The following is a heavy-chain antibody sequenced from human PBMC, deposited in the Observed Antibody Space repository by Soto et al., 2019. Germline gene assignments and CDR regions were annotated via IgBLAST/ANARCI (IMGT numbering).Heavy chain of an antibody. J-gene: IGHJ5*02. CDR1: GYSFTSYC. D-gene: IGHD3-3*01. CDR2: IYPGDSDT. Sequence: GGSLKISCKASGYSFTSYCIGWVRQMPGKGLEWMGIIYPGDSDTRYSPSFQGQVTISADKSISTAYLQWSSLKASDTAMYYCARQFTVLRFLEWFPGWFDPWGQGTLVTVSS. V-gene: IGHV5-51*01. CDR3: ARQFTVLRFLEWFPGWFDP.